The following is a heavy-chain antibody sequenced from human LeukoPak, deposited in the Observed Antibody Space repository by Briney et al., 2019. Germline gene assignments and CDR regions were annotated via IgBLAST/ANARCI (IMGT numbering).Heavy chain of an antibody. V-gene: IGHV3-23*01. CDR3: AKGTSTMANRPADN. J-gene: IGHJ4*02. D-gene: IGHD5/OR15-5a*01. CDR1: GFAFSSFG. Sequence: GGSLRLSCAASGFAFSSFGMSWVRQVPGKGLEWVSGISNSADRTYYADHVRGRFTISRDNSKNTVVLQMNSLTIEDSAVYYCAKGTSTMANRPADNWGQGTLVTVSS. CDR2: ISNSADRT.